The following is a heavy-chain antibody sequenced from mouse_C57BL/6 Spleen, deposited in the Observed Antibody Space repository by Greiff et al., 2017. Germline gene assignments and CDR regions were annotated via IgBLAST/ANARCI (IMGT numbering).Heavy chain of an antibody. J-gene: IGHJ4*01. V-gene: IGHV1-15*01. CDR2: IDPETGGT. D-gene: IGHD1-1*01. Sequence: QVQLQPSGAELVRPGASVTLSCKASGYTFTDYEMHWVKQTPVHGLEWIGDIDPETGGTAYNQKFKGKAILTADKSSSTAYMELRSLTSDDSAVYYCTRWGVITTVVAGGVDYWGPGTSVTVSS. CDR1: GYTFTDYE. CDR3: TRWGVITTVVAGGVDY.